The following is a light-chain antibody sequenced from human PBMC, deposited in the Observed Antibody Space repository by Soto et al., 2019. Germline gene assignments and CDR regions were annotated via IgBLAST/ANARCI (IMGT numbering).Light chain of an antibody. CDR1: QSISTIS. CDR3: QQYGETPWT. J-gene: IGKJ1*01. Sequence: EIVLTQSPGTLSLSPGERVTLSCRASQSISTISLSLYQQKPGQAPRLLIYGASSRATAIPDRFSGSGSGTDFTLTISRLEPEDFAVYYCQQYGETPWTFGQGTKVDIK. CDR2: GAS. V-gene: IGKV3-20*01.